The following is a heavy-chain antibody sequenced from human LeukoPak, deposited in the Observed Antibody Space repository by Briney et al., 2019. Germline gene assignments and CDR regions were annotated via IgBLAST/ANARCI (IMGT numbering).Heavy chain of an antibody. D-gene: IGHD3-10*01. V-gene: IGHV3-53*01. CDR2: IYSGGST. CDR3: ASGSVSYRTPYYYMDV. CDR1: GFTVSSNY. J-gene: IGHJ6*03. Sequence: GGSLRLSCAAAGFTVSSNYMSWVRQAPGKGLEWVSVIYSGGSTYYADSVKGRFTISRDNSKNTLYLQMNSLRAEDTAVYYCASGSVSYRTPYYYMDVWGTGTTVTVSS.